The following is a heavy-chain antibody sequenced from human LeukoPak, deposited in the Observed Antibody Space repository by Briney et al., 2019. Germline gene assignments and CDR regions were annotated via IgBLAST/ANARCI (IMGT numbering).Heavy chain of an antibody. J-gene: IGHJ4*02. CDR2: IYHSGST. D-gene: IGHD4-17*01. CDR1: GGSISSGGYS. Sequence: SETLSLTCAVSGGSISSGGYSWSWIRQPPGKGLEWIGYIYHSGSTYYNPSLKSRVTISVDRSKNQFSLKLSSVTAADTAVYYCARGYGDYADYWGQGALVIVSS. V-gene: IGHV4-30-2*01. CDR3: ARGYGDYADY.